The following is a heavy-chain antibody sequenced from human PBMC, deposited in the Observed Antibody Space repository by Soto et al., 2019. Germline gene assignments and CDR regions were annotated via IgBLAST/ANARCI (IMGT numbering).Heavy chain of an antibody. D-gene: IGHD5-18*01. V-gene: IGHV3-23*01. CDR3: AKDYYGYSYGPESGFDY. CDR1: GFTFSSYA. J-gene: IGHJ4*02. Sequence: PGGSLRLSCAASGFTFSSYAMSWVRQAPGKGLEWVSAISGSGGSTYYADSVKGRFTISRDNSKNTLYLQMNSLRAEDTAVYYCAKDYYGYSYGPESGFDYWGQGTLVTVSS. CDR2: ISGSGGST.